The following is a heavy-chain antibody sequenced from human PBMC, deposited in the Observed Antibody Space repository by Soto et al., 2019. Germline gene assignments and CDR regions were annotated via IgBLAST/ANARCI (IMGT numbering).Heavy chain of an antibody. CDR1: GFAFSSYA. Sequence: PGGSLRLSCAASGFAFSSYAMHWVRQAPGKGLEWVAVISYDGSNKYYADSVKGRFTISRDNSKNTLYLQMNSLRAEDTAVYYCAYGSGSYYNLYYYYGMDVWGQGTTVTVSS. V-gene: IGHV3-30-3*01. CDR3: AYGSGSYYNLYYYYGMDV. D-gene: IGHD3-10*01. J-gene: IGHJ6*02. CDR2: ISYDGSNK.